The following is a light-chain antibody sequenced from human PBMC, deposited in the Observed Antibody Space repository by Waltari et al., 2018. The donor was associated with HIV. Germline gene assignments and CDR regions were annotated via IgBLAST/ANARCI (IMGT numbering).Light chain of an antibody. CDR3: QVWDSSGDHPVV. Sequence: SYVLTQPPSVSVAPGKTARISCGGNNIGSKSVHWYQQKPAQAPGRVIFDDNDRTSGIPERRCGSNSGNTATLTISRVEAGDEADYYCQVWDSSGDHPVVFGGGTKLTVL. J-gene: IGLJ2*01. CDR2: DDN. CDR1: NIGSKS. V-gene: IGLV3-21*04.